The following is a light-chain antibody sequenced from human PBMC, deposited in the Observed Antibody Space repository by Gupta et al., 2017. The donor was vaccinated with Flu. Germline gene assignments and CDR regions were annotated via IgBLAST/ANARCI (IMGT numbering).Light chain of an antibody. CDR3: LPTCNSSRV. J-gene: IGLJ3*02. Sequence: QGVVTQEPSLTVSPGGTVTLTCGPSTGAVTSGHYPYWLQPKPGHPHRTLIYDTSHTLASTPCLFSSSAVGDKAPLTLAGAQAEDDDDYYCLPTCNSSRVFGGGTKLTVL. V-gene: IGLV7-46*01. CDR2: DTS. CDR1: TGAVTSGHY.